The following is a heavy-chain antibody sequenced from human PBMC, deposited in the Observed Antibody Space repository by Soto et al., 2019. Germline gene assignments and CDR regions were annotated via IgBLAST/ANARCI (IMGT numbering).Heavy chain of an antibody. CDR3: ARRYGYAFDI. CDR1: GGSISSGGYY. CDR2: IYYSGST. J-gene: IGHJ3*02. D-gene: IGHD4-17*01. V-gene: IGHV4-61*08. Sequence: SETLSLTCTVSGGSISSGGYYWSWIRQPPGKGLEWIGYIYYSGSTNYNPSLKSRVTISVDTSKNQFSLKLSSVTAADTAVYYCARRYGYAFDIWGQGTMVTVSS.